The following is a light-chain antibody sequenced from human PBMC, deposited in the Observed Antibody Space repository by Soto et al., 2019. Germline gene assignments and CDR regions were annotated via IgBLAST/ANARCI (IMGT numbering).Light chain of an antibody. CDR1: QSLFYSSNSGNY. J-gene: IGKJ1*01. CDR3: QQYYTTPWT. Sequence: DTVMTQSPDSLAVPLGETATINCKSSQSLFYSSNSGNYLAWYQQKPGQPPKLLIYWASTRESGVPDRFSGSGSGTDFTLTISSLQAEDVAVYYCQQYYTTPWTFGQGTKVEIK. CDR2: WAS. V-gene: IGKV4-1*01.